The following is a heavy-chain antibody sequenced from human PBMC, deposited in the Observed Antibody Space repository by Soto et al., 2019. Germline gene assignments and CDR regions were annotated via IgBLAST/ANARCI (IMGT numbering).Heavy chain of an antibody. J-gene: IGHJ4*02. CDR2: ISGSDDST. Sequence: EVQLLESGGGLVQPGESLRLSCAASGFTFSSYAMSWVRQAPGKGLEWVSVISGSDDSTYYADSVKGRFTISRDNSKNTLYLQMNNLRAEDTAVYYCAKRSSSSTFAYWGQGTLVTVSS. D-gene: IGHD6-6*01. V-gene: IGHV3-23*01. CDR1: GFTFSSYA. CDR3: AKRSSSSTFAY.